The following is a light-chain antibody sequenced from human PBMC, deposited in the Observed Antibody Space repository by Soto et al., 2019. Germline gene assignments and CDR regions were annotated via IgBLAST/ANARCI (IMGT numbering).Light chain of an antibody. J-gene: IGLJ2*01. CDR2: RND. Sequence: QSVLTQPPSVSGTPGQRVSMSCSGSTSNIGSNHVYWYQQLPGTAPKLLIYRNDQRPPGVPDRCSASKSGTSASLAISGLRSEDEADYYCAAWDDSLSVLFGGGTQLTVL. CDR1: TSNIGSNH. V-gene: IGLV1-47*01. CDR3: AAWDDSLSVL.